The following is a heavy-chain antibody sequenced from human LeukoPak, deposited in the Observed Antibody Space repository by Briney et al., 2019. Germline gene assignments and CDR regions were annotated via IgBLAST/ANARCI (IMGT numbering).Heavy chain of an antibody. Sequence: ASVKVSCKASGYTFTSYDINWVRQATGQGLEWMGWMNPNSGNTGYAQKFQGRVTMTRSTSISTAYMELSSLRSEDTAVYYCARAVMVRGVITSYYYYYYMDVWGKGTTVTISS. J-gene: IGHJ6*03. D-gene: IGHD3-10*01. V-gene: IGHV1-8*01. CDR2: MNPNSGNT. CDR1: GYTFTSYD. CDR3: ARAVMVRGVITSYYYYYYMDV.